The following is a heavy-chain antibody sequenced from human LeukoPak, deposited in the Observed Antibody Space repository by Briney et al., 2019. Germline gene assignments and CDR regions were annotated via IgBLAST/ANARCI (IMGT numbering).Heavy chain of an antibody. D-gene: IGHD6-6*01. CDR3: AREEAWSSSSLGGFDP. CDR1: GGSISSGDYY. CDR2: IYYSGST. J-gene: IGHJ5*02. Sequence: SETLSLTCTVSGGSISSGDYYWSWIRQPPGKGLEWIGYIYYSGSTNHNPSLKSRVTISVDTSKNQFSLRLSSVTAADTAVYYCAREEAWSSSSLGGFDPWGQGTLVTVSS. V-gene: IGHV4-30-4*01.